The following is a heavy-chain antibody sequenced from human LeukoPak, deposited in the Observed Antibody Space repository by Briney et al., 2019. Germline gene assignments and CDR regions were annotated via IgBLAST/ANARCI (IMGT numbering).Heavy chain of an antibody. CDR2: ISYDGSNK. J-gene: IGHJ4*02. CDR3: ARGTIAVAGTSGY. D-gene: IGHD6-19*01. Sequence: GGSLRLSCAASGFTFSSYAMHWVRQAPGKGLEWVAVISYDGSNKYYADSVKGRFTISSDNSKNTLYLQMNSLRAEDTAVYYCARGTIAVAGTSGYWGQGTLVTVSS. CDR1: GFTFSSYA. V-gene: IGHV3-30*04.